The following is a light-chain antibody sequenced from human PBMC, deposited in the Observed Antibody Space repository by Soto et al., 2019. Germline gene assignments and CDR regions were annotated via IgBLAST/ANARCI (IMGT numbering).Light chain of an antibody. Sequence: ETLMTQSPATLSVSPGERATLSCRASQSVSDYLAWYQQRPGQAPRLLIFGASTGATGFPARFSGSGSGTEFTLTISSLQSEDFAVYYCQQYKDWPHTFGQGTKVEIK. V-gene: IGKV3-15*01. CDR1: QSVSDY. CDR3: QQYKDWPHT. J-gene: IGKJ1*01. CDR2: GAS.